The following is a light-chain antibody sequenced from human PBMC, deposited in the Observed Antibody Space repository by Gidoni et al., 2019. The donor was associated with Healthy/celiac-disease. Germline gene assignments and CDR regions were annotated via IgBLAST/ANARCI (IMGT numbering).Light chain of an antibody. Sequence: DIVMTQSPDSLAVSLGERATINCKSSQSVLYSSNNKNYLACYQQKPGQPPKLLIYWASTRESWVPDRFSGSGSGTDFTLTISSLQAEDVAVYYCQQYYSTPRTFGQGTKLEIK. CDR2: WAS. CDR3: QQYYSTPRT. CDR1: QSVLYSSNNKNY. V-gene: IGKV4-1*01. J-gene: IGKJ2*01.